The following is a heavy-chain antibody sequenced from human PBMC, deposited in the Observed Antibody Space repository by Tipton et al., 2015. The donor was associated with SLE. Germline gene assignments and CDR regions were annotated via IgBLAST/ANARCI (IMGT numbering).Heavy chain of an antibody. V-gene: IGHV4-34*01. CDR1: SGSFSDYW. CDR3: ARHALYSSGPGYY. CDR2: FTRSGGT. Sequence: LRLSCAAYSGSFSDYWWSWIRQPPGKGLEWIGEFTRSGGTNYNPSLRGRVSISADGSKNQFSLNLRSMTAADAAVYYCARHALYSSGPGYYWGQGTLVTVSS. J-gene: IGHJ4*02. D-gene: IGHD6-19*01.